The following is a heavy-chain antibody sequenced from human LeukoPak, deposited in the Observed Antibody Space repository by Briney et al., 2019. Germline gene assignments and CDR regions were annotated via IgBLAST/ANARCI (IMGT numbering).Heavy chain of an antibody. V-gene: IGHV1-69*04. J-gene: IGHJ3*02. CDR1: GGTFSSYA. D-gene: IGHD3-22*01. Sequence: ASVKVSCKASGGTFSSYAISWVRQAPGQGLEWMGRIIPILGIANYAQKFQGRVTITADKSTSTAYMELSSLRSEDTAVYYCARGLAYYYDSSEEFDIWGQGTMVTVSS. CDR2: IIPILGIA. CDR3: ARGLAYYYDSSEEFDI.